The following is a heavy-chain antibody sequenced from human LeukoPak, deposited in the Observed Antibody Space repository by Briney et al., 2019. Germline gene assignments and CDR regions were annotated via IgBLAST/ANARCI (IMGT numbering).Heavy chain of an antibody. D-gene: IGHD6-19*01. CDR1: GFTFSSHA. V-gene: IGHV3-23*01. CDR2: ISGSGGNT. CDR3: AKLIAVAGSDDY. J-gene: IGHJ4*02. Sequence: PGGSLRLSCAASGFTFSSHAMSWVRQAPGQGLEWVSSISGSGGNTYYADSVRGRFTISRDNPKNTLYLQMNSLRAEDTAKYYCAKLIAVAGSDDYWGQGTLVTVSS.